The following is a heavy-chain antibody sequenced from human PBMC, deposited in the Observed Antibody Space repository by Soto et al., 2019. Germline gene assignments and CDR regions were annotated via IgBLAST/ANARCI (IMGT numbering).Heavy chain of an antibody. D-gene: IGHD6-19*01. CDR1: GFNFKKFA. V-gene: IGHV3-23*01. CDR2: ISCWGGST. Sequence: EVQLLESGGGVVQPGGSLRLSCVASGFNFKKFAMSWDCQAPGGGLEWVSGISCWGGSTSYADSVKGRFSIARGDSTNTLSLQMDNLRVEDTAQYYCAKADGEQWLLPHLDKWGQGTLVTVS. CDR3: AKADGEQWLLPHLDK. J-gene: IGHJ4*02.